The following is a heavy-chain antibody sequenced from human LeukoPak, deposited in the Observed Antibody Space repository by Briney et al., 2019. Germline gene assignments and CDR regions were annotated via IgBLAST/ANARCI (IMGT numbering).Heavy chain of an antibody. Sequence: ASVKVSCKASGYTFTGYYMHWVRQAPGQGLEWMGGIIPIFGTANYAQKFQGRVTITADESTSTAYMELSSLRSEDTAVYYCARGEGSGSYYHVGSYYYYMDVWGKGTTVTISS. D-gene: IGHD3-10*01. CDR1: GYTFTGYY. CDR2: IIPIFGTA. CDR3: ARGEGSGSYYHVGSYYYYMDV. J-gene: IGHJ6*03. V-gene: IGHV1-69*13.